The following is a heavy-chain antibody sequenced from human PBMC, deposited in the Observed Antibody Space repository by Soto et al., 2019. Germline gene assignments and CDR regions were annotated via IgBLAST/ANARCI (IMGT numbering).Heavy chain of an antibody. D-gene: IGHD3-9*01. CDR1: GFSLTTSGAG. CDR2: IYWNDDK. J-gene: IGHJ4*02. CDR3: AHGDRRYDFLTCYYMSPPDY. Sequence: QITLRESGPTLVKPTQTLTLTCTFSGFSLTTSGAGVVWIRQPPGKALEWLALIYWNDDKRYNPSLKNGLTITKDTSKNRVVLNMTNMDPVDTATYYCAHGDRRYDFLTCYYMSPPDYWGLGTLVTVSS. V-gene: IGHV2-5*01.